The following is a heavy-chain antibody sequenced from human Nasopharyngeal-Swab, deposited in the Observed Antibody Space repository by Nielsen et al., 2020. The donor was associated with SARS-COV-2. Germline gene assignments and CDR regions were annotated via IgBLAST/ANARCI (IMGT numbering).Heavy chain of an antibody. V-gene: IGHV1-18*04. Sequence: ASVKVSCKASGYTFTSYGISWVRQAPGQGLEWMGWISAYNGNTNYAQKFQGRVTMTTNTSTRTAYMELRSLRSDDTAVYYCARTNVPYYDVSSGPKVHYYMDVWGEGTTVTVSS. J-gene: IGHJ6*03. CDR1: GYTFTSYG. CDR2: ISAYNGNT. D-gene: IGHD3-3*01. CDR3: ARTNVPYYDVSSGPKVHYYMDV.